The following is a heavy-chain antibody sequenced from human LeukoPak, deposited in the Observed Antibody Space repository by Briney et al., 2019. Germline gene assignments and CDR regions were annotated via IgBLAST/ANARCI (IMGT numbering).Heavy chain of an antibody. V-gene: IGHV4-59*01. CDR3: AREVSDAFDI. D-gene: IGHD5/OR15-5a*01. Sequence: SETLSLTCTVSGGSISSYYWSWIRQPPGKGLEWIGFIYYSGSTNYNPSLKSRVTISVDTSKNQFSLKLRSVTAADTAVYYCAREVSDAFDIWGQGTMVTVSS. J-gene: IGHJ3*02. CDR2: IYYSGST. CDR1: GGSISSYY.